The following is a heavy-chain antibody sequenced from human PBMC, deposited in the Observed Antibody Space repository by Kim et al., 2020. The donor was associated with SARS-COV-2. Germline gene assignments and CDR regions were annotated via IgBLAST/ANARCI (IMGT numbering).Heavy chain of an antibody. Sequence: GGSLRLSCAASGFTFSSYAMHWVRQAPGKGLEYVSAISSNGGSTYYANSVKGRFTISRDNSKNTLYLQMGSLRAEDMAVYYCARSGDRNWYFDLWGRGTLVTVSS. V-gene: IGHV3-64*01. CDR3: ARSGDRNWYFDL. CDR2: ISSNGGST. CDR1: GFTFSSYA. D-gene: IGHD4-17*01. J-gene: IGHJ2*01.